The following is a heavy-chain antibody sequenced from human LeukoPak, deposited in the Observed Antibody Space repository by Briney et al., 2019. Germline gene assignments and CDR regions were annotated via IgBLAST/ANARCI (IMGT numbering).Heavy chain of an antibody. D-gene: IGHD3-9*01. V-gene: IGHV3-23*01. J-gene: IGHJ4*02. CDR3: AKGAGDYDILTGYYILDRGHPIDY. CDR1: GFTFSSYA. CDR2: ISGSGGST. Sequence: LTGGSLRLSCAASGFTFSSYAMSWVRQAPGKGLEWVSAISGSGGSTYYAGSVKGRFTISRDNSKNTLYLQMNSLRAEDTAVYYCAKGAGDYDILTGYYILDRGHPIDYWGQGTLVTVSS.